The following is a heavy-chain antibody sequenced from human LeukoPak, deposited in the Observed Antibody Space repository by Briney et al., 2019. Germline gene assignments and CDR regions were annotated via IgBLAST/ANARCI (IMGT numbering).Heavy chain of an antibody. CDR2: IFHSGST. V-gene: IGHV4-31*03. Sequence: SETLSLTCTVSGGSIRSGDYYLSWIRQHPGKGLEWIGYIFHSGSTYYNPSLKSRVTMSADTSQNQFSLKLTSVTAADTAMYYCASGYGSGWFGRWGQGTLVTVSS. CDR3: ASGYGSGWFGR. J-gene: IGHJ5*02. D-gene: IGHD3-10*01. CDR1: GGSIRSGDYY.